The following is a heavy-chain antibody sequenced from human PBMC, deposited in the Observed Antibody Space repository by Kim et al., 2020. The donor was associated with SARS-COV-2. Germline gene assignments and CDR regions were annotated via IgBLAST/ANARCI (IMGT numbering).Heavy chain of an antibody. V-gene: IGHV4-39*01. J-gene: IGHJ6*01. D-gene: IGHD6-19*01. CDR1: GGSLSSSSYY. CDR2: AYYIGNT. Sequence: SETLSLTCTVSGGSLSSSSYYWGWIRQPPGKGLEWIGTAYYIGNTYYNPSLKSRVTISVDTSKNQFSLKLGSVTAADTAVYYCARHQWYSIGWYVAFYY. CDR3: ARHQWYSIGWYVAFYY.